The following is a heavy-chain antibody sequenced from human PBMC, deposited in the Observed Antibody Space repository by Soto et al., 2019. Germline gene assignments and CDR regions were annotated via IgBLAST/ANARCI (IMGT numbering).Heavy chain of an antibody. CDR3: ARAITSGGWPYYFDY. D-gene: IGHD6-19*01. V-gene: IGHV3-23*01. CDR2: IIGSGDST. CDR1: GFTFSSYA. Sequence: GGSLRLSCAASGFTFSSYAMKWVRQAPGKGLAWVSGIIGSGDSTFYADSVKGRFTISRDNSKNTLYLQLNSLRAEDTAVYYCARAITSGGWPYYFDYWGQGVLVTVSS. J-gene: IGHJ4*02.